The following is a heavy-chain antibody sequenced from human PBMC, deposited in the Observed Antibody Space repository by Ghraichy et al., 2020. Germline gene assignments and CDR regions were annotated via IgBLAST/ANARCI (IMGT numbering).Heavy chain of an antibody. V-gene: IGHV4-59*01. CDR3: ARGHFGPYYYYYYMDV. CDR2: IYYSGST. Sequence: SQTLSLTCTVSGGSISSYYWSWIRQPPGKGLEWIGYIYYSGSTNYNPSLKSRVTISVDTSKNQFSLKLSSVTAADTAVYYCARGHFGPYYYYYYMDVWGKGTTVTVSS. CDR1: GGSISSYY. D-gene: IGHD3-3*01. J-gene: IGHJ6*03.